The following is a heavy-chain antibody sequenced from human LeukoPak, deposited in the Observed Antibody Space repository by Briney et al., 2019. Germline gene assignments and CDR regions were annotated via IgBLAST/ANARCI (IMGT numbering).Heavy chain of an antibody. J-gene: IGHJ4*02. CDR1: GYTFTGNY. V-gene: IGHV1-2*02. CDR3: TANLISIFGVGY. D-gene: IGHD3-3*01. Sequence: ASVKVSCKASGYTFTGNYLHWVRQAPGQGLEWMGWIHPKSGSTNFAQKFQGRVTMTRDTSISTAYMELSRLRSEDTAIYYCTANLISIFGVGYWGQGTLVTVSS. CDR2: IHPKSGST.